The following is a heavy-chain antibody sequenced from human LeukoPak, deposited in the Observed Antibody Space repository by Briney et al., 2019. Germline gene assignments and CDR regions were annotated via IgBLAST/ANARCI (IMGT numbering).Heavy chain of an antibody. CDR1: GASVSSSSYY. D-gene: IGHD5-18*01. V-gene: IGHV4-39*01. J-gene: IGHJ4*02. Sequence: SETLSLTCTVSGASVSSSSYYWGWIRQPPGKGLEWIASMRYSGNTFSNPSLKSRVTISVDTSKNQFSLRLNSVTAADTAVYYCARQPESGYSYGFEDHWGQGILVTVSS. CDR2: MRYSGNT. CDR3: ARQPESGYSYGFEDH.